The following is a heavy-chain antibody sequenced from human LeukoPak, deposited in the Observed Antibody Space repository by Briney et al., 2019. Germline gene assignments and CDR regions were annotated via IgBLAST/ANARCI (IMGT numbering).Heavy chain of an antibody. J-gene: IGHJ4*02. V-gene: IGHV1-46*01. CDR3: ARGDTYYDFWSGYYEG. CDR1: GYTLTELS. D-gene: IGHD3-3*01. CDR2: INPSGGST. Sequence: ASVKVSCKVSGYTLTELSMHWVRQAPGQGLEWMGIINPSGGSTSYAQKFQGRVTMTRDTSTSTVYMELSSLRSEDTAVYYCARGDTYYDFWSGYYEGWGQGTLVTVSS.